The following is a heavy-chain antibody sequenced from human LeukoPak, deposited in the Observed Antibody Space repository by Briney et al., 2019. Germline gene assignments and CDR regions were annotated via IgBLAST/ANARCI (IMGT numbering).Heavy chain of an antibody. CDR3: AREAVAGVNAFDI. Sequence: GGSLRLSCAASGFTFSSYAMHWVRQAPGKGLEWVAVISHDGSNKYYADSVKGRFTISRDNSKNTLYLQMNSLRAEDTAVYYCAREAVAGVNAFDIWGQGTMVTVSS. CDR1: GFTFSSYA. CDR2: ISHDGSNK. V-gene: IGHV3-30*04. J-gene: IGHJ3*02. D-gene: IGHD6-19*01.